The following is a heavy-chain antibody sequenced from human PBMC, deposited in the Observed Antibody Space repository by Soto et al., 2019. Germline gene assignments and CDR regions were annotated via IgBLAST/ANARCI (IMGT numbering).Heavy chain of an antibody. V-gene: IGHV3-30*18. CDR3: AKGMGSFYYYALDV. Sequence: QVQLVESGGGVVLPGRSLRLSCAASGFTFNTYAIHWVRQAPGKGLEWVAIISYDGSDKYYADYVKGRFTISRDTSKNALYLQMNSLRGEDTAVYYCAKGMGSFYYYALDVWGHGGTVTVSS. CDR2: ISYDGSDK. D-gene: IGHD3-16*01. CDR1: GFTFNTYA. J-gene: IGHJ6*02.